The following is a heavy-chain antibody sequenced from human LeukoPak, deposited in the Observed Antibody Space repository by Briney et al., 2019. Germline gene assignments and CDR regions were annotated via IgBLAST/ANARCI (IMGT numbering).Heavy chain of an antibody. D-gene: IGHD3-22*01. Sequence: ASVKVSCKGSGFTFRNYGIAWVRQAPGQGLEWMGWISAYNGDRKYVQKFQDRLTMTTDTSTSTAYMDLRSLTSDDTAVYYCARDFSNTSGFKVVVDYWGQGSLVIASS. J-gene: IGHJ4*02. V-gene: IGHV1-18*01. CDR3: ARDFSNTSGFKVVVDY. CDR1: GFTFRNYG. CDR2: ISAYNGDR.